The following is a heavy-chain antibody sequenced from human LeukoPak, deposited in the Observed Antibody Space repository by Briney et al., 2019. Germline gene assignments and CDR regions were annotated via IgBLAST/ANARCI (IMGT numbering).Heavy chain of an antibody. Sequence: PGGSLRLSCAASGFTFSSYGMHWVRQAPGKGLEWVAVIWSDGSSKHYADSVKGRFTISRDNSKNTLYLQMNSLRAEDTAVYYCTREWLRSFSAGYWGQGTLVTVSS. J-gene: IGHJ4*02. CDR2: IWSDGSSK. D-gene: IGHD5-12*01. CDR3: TREWLRSFSAGY. V-gene: IGHV3-33*01. CDR1: GFTFSSYG.